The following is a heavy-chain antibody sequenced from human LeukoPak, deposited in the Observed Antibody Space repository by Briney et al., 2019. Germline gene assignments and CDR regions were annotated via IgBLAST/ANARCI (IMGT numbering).Heavy chain of an antibody. D-gene: IGHD4-17*01. Sequence: GRSLRLSCTASGVCLSNYAMHWVRRPPGRGLEWVAVISFDGTNKYYGDSVEGRFSVSRDNSKNTLYLQMSSLRPDDTAMYYCATDYGDYEPIDYWGQGTLVTVSS. J-gene: IGHJ4*02. CDR1: GVCLSNYA. V-gene: IGHV3-30*04. CDR2: ISFDGTNK. CDR3: ATDYGDYEPIDY.